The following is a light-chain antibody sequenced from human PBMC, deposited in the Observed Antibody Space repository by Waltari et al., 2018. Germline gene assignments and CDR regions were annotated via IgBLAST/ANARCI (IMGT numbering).Light chain of an antibody. CDR3: QHYVRLPVT. CDR2: GAS. V-gene: IGKV3-20*01. J-gene: IGKJ1*01. Sequence: EIVLTQSPGTLSLSLGERVTLSCRASQSVSRTLAWYQQKPGQAPRLLMYGASNRDTGIPDRFSGSGSGTDFSLTISRLEPEDFAVYYCQHYVRLPVTFGQGTKVEIK. CDR1: QSVSRT.